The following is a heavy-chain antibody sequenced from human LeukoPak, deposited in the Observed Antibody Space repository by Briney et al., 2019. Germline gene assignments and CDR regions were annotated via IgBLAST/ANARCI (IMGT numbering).Heavy chain of an antibody. D-gene: IGHD6-19*01. J-gene: IGHJ4*02. V-gene: IGHV4-59*01. CDR1: GVSISSYY. Sequence: SETLSLTCTVSGVSISSYYWSWIRQPPGKGLEWIGYIYYSGSTHYNPSLKSRVTISVDTSKNQFSLKLSSVTAADTAVYYCARGWRYSSGSGIVYSYDGWGQGTLVTVSS. CDR2: IYYSGST. CDR3: ARGWRYSSGSGIVYSYDG.